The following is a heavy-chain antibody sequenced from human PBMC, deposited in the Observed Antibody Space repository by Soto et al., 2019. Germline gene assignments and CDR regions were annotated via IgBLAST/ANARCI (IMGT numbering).Heavy chain of an antibody. V-gene: IGHV3-11*01. J-gene: IGHJ6*02. Sequence: QVQLVESGGGLVKPGGSLRLSCAASGFTFSDYYMSWIRQAPGKGLEWISYISSSGSTIYYADSVKGRFTISRDNARNSLYLQMNSLRAEDTAVCYCASLDGNDYDSSGYYYYYYGMDVWGQGTTVTVSS. CDR2: ISSSGSTI. CDR1: GFTFSDYY. CDR3: ASLDGNDYDSSGYYYYYYGMDV. D-gene: IGHD3-22*01.